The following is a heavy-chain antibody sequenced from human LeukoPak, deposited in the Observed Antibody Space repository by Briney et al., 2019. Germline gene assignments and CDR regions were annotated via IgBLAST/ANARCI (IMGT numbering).Heavy chain of an antibody. CDR2: IYYSGST. V-gene: IGHV4-39*01. CDR3: ARTVVNYFDY. J-gene: IGHJ4*02. CDR1: GGSISSSSYY. Sequence: SETLSLTCTVSGGSISSSSYYWGWIRQPPGKGLEWIGSIYYSGSTYYNPSLKSRVTISVDTSKNQFSLKLSSVTAADTAVYYCARTVVNYFDYWGQGTLATVSS.